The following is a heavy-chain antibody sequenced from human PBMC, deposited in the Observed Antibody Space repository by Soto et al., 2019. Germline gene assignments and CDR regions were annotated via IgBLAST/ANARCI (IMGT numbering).Heavy chain of an antibody. Sequence: QVQLVEAGGGVVEPGGSLRLSCAASASIFKGHGMHWVRQAPGKGLEWVAIIRYDGSDEHYGDSVKGRFTLSRDNYKNMLYLQMNSLRAEDTAVYYCARDGVGATTFFGFLDYLGQGTLVTVSS. J-gene: IGHJ4*02. V-gene: IGHV3-33*08. CDR3: ARDGVGATTFFGFLDY. D-gene: IGHD1-26*01. CDR1: ASIFKGHG. CDR2: IRYDGSDE.